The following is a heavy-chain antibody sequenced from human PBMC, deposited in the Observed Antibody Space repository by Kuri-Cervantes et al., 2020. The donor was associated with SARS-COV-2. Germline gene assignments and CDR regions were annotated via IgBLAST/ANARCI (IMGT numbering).Heavy chain of an antibody. CDR1: GYTFTSYD. D-gene: IGHD3-22*01. CDR2: MNPNSGNT. Sequence: ASVKVSCKASGYTFTSYDINWVRQATGQGLEWMGWMNPNSGNTGYAQKFQGRVTMTRNTSISTAYMELSSLRSEDTAVYYCARDLELSPYDSSGCPTDYWGQGTLVTVSS. V-gene: IGHV1-8*01. J-gene: IGHJ4*02. CDR3: ARDLELSPYDSSGCPTDY.